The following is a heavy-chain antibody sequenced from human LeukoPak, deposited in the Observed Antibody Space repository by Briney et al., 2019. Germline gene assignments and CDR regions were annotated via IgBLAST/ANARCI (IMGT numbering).Heavy chain of an antibody. V-gene: IGHV3-9*03. CDR3: AKDSGVVPAAHMDV. CDR1: GFTFDDYA. D-gene: IGHD2-2*01. CDR2: ISWNSGSI. J-gene: IGHJ6*04. Sequence: GGSLRLSCAASGFTFDDYAMHWVRQAPGKGLEWVSGISWNSGSIGYADSVKGRFTISRDNAKNSLYLQMNSLRAEDMAMYYCAKDSGVVPAAHMDVWGKGTTVTVSS.